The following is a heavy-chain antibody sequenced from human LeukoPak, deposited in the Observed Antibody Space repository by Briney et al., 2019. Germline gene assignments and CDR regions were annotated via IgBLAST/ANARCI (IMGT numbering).Heavy chain of an antibody. J-gene: IGHJ4*02. V-gene: IGHV3-23*01. Sequence: GGSLRLSCAASGFTFSSYAMSWVRQAPGKGLEWASAISGSGGSTYYADSVKGRFTISRDNSKNTLYLQMNSLRAEDTAVYYCAKDAFWFGEFYLFDYWGQGTLVTVSS. CDR3: AKDAFWFGEFYLFDY. D-gene: IGHD3-10*01. CDR1: GFTFSSYA. CDR2: ISGSGGST.